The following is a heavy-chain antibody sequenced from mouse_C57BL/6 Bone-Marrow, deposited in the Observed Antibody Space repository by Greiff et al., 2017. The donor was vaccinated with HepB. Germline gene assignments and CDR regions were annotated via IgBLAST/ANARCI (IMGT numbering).Heavy chain of an antibody. CDR3: ARSYYYAMDY. CDR1: GFTFSDYG. CDR2: ISSGSS. Sequence: DVQLVESGGGLVKPGGSLKLSCAASGFTFSDYGMHWVRQAPEKGLEWVAYISSGSSTISRDNAKNTLFLQMTSLRSEDTAMYYCARSYYYAMDYWGQGTSVTVSS. V-gene: IGHV5-17*01. J-gene: IGHJ4*01.